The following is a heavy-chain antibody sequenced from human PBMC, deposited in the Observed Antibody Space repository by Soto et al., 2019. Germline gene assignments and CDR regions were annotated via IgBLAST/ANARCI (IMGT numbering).Heavy chain of an antibody. J-gene: IGHJ4*02. D-gene: IGHD2-2*02. CDR3: ARPSPTCSSTSCYTSIDY. V-gene: IGHV1-18*01. CDR2: ISAYNGNT. CDR1: GYPFTSYG. Sequence: GSVKVYVKTSGYPFTSYGISLVRQAPGQGLEWMGWISAYNGNTNYAQKLQGRVTMTTDTSTSTAYMELRSLRSDDTAVYYCARPSPTCSSTSCYTSIDYWGQGTLVTVSS.